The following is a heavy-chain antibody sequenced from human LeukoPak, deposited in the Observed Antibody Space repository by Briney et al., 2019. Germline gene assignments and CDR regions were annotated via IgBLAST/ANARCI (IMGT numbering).Heavy chain of an antibody. Sequence: GGSLRLSCAASGFTFNSYEMNWVRQAPGKGLEWVSHISGGGETTYYADSVKGRFTIFRDNTKNSLFLQMNSLRAEDTAVYYCARDRGGGKPFDYWGQGTLVTVSS. CDR3: ARDRGGGKPFDY. D-gene: IGHD3-16*01. V-gene: IGHV3-48*03. CDR1: GFTFNSYE. CDR2: ISGGGETT. J-gene: IGHJ4*02.